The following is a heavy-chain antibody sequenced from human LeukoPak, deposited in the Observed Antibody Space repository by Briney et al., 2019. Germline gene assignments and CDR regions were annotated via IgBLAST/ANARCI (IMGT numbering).Heavy chain of an antibody. V-gene: IGHV3-23*01. CDR2: ISSSGGST. CDR1: GFSFSTYA. CDR3: AKDGWYYDSSGLGAFDV. J-gene: IGHJ3*01. D-gene: IGHD3-22*01. Sequence: GGSLRLSCTASGFTSGFSFSTYAMSWVRQAPGKGLEGVSTISSSGGSTYYADSVKRRFTISRDNSKSTLYLQMDTLRADDTAVYYCAKDGWYYDSSGLGAFDVWGQGTMVTVSS.